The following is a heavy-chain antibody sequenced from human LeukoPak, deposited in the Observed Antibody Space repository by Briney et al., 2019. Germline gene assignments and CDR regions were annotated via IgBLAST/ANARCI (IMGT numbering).Heavy chain of an antibody. D-gene: IGHD3-10*01. CDR2: ISSNGGST. CDR3: ARKTYYYDSGSYSKSYYFDY. Sequence: GGSLRLSCAASGFTFSSYAMHWVRQAPGKGLEYVSAISSNGGSTSYANSVKGRFTISRDNSKNTLYLQMGSLRAEDTAVYYCARKTYYYDSGSYSKSYYFDYWGQGTLVTVSS. J-gene: IGHJ4*02. CDR1: GFTFSSYA. V-gene: IGHV3-64*01.